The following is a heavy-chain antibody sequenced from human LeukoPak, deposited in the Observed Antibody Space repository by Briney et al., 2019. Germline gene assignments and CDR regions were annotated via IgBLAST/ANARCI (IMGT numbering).Heavy chain of an antibody. J-gene: IGHJ4*02. Sequence: GGSLRLSCVVSGITLSNYGMSWVRQAPGKGLEWVSVIYSGGSTYYADSVKGRFTISRDNSKNTLYLQMNSLRAEDTAVYYCAREIEGSGQDYFDYWGQGTLVTVSS. CDR1: GITLSNYG. CDR2: IYSGGST. V-gene: IGHV3-66*02. D-gene: IGHD2-15*01. CDR3: AREIEGSGQDYFDY.